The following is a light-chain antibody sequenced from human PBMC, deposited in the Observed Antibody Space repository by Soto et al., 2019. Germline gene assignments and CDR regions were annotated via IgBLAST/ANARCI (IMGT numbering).Light chain of an antibody. V-gene: IGKV1-39*01. CDR3: QQSYSTPT. CDR2: GAS. Sequence: IQMPQSPPSLSASVEDRVTITCRASQSISTYLNWYQQKPGKAPKLLIFGASSLQSGVPSRFSGSGSGTDFTLTISSLQPEDFATYYCQQSYSTPTFGQGTKVDIK. J-gene: IGKJ1*01. CDR1: QSISTY.